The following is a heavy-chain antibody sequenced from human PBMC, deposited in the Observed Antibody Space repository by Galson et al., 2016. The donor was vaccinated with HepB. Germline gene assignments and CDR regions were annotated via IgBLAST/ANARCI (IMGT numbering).Heavy chain of an antibody. CDR2: INPTDGST. CDR1: AYRFPNYY. Sequence: SVKVSCKASAYRFPNYYMHWVRQAPREGLEWMGLINPTDGSTSYAQKFEGRVTMTRDTSTNTAYLELSSLTSEDTAVYYCGRGSGRVADAFDIWGQGTMVTVSS. D-gene: IGHD1-26*01. J-gene: IGHJ3*02. V-gene: IGHV1-46*01. CDR3: GRGSGRVADAFDI.